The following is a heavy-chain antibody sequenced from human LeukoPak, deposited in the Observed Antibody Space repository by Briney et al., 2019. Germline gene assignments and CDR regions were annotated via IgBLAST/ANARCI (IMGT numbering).Heavy chain of an antibody. Sequence: KPSETLSLTCTVSGGSISSYYWSWIRQPAGKGLEWIGRLYTSGSTNYNPSLKGRLTMSADTSKNQFSLNLRSVTAADTAIYYCARDRVDSSGYYYYYGIDVWGQGTAVTVSS. D-gene: IGHD3-22*01. CDR1: GGSISSYY. CDR2: LYTSGST. J-gene: IGHJ6*02. CDR3: ARDRVDSSGYYYYYGIDV. V-gene: IGHV4-4*07.